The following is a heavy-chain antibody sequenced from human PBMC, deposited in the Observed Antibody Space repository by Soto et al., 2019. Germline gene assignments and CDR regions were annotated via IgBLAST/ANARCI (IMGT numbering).Heavy chain of an antibody. CDR2: IDPRGGST. CDR1: GYTFTASY. D-gene: IGHD1-26*01. CDR3: ARDSGHYFPSDAFEI. J-gene: IGHJ3*02. Sequence: QVQLLQSGAEVKKPGASVKVSCKASGYTFTASYMHWVRQAPGQGLEWMGIIDPRGGSTSNSQKFQGRVTMTGDTSTSTVYMELHSLRSEDTAVFYCARDSGHYFPSDAFEIWGQGTMVTVSS. V-gene: IGHV1-46*01.